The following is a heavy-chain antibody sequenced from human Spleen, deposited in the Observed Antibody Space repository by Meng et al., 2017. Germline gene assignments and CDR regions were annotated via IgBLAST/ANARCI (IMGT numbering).Heavy chain of an antibody. D-gene: IGHD3-16*01. CDR3: ARGGGSNSMVYYCYYGMDV. J-gene: IGHJ6*02. CDR1: GYTFTGYY. CDR2: INPNSGGT. Sequence: ASVKVSCKASGYTFTGYYMHWVRRAPGQGLEWMGWINPNSGGTNYAQKFQGRVTMTRDTSISTAYMELSRLRSDDTAVYYCARGGGSNSMVYYCYYGMDVWGQGTTVTVSS. V-gene: IGHV1-2*02.